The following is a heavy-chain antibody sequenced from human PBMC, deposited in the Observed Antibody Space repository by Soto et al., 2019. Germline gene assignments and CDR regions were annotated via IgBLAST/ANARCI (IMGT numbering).Heavy chain of an antibody. CDR3: AKAVGYCSSSSCRDYYYYYGTDV. CDR1: GFTFSNYG. CDR2: ISYDGGNK. Sequence: PGGSLRLSCAASGFTFSNYGMRWVRQAPGKGLEWVSIISYDGGNKYYADSVKGRFTISRDNSKNTLSLQMNSLRAEDTAVYYCAKAVGYCSSSSCRDYYYYYGTDVWGQGTTVTVSS. D-gene: IGHD2-2*01. J-gene: IGHJ6*02. V-gene: IGHV3-30*18.